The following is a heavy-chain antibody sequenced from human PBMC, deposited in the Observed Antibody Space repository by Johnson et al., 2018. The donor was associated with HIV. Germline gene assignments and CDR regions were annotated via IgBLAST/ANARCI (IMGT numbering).Heavy chain of an antibody. D-gene: IGHD3-22*01. J-gene: IGHJ3*02. CDR3: AKDRWIGYDSSGAYDAFDI. V-gene: IGHV3-15*01. Sequence: EVQLVESGGGLIQPGGSLRLSCAASGFTFSNAWMSWVRQAPGKGLEWVGRIKSKTDSGTTDYAATVKGRFTISRDNSKNTLYLQMYSLRVEDTAVYYCAKDRWIGYDSSGAYDAFDIWGQGTMVTVSS. CDR1: GFTFSNAW. CDR2: IKSKTDSGTT.